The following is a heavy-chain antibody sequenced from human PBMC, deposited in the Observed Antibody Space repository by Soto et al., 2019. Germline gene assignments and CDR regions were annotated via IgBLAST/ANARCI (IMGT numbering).Heavy chain of an antibody. V-gene: IGHV1-18*04. Sequence: ASVKVSCKASGYTFTSYGISRVRQAPGQGLEWMGWISAYNGNTNYAQKLQGRVTMTTDTSTSTAYMELRSLRSDDTAVYYCAREIIAARRGYNWFDPWGQGTLVTVSS. D-gene: IGHD6-6*01. J-gene: IGHJ5*02. CDR1: GYTFTSYG. CDR3: AREIIAARRGYNWFDP. CDR2: ISAYNGNT.